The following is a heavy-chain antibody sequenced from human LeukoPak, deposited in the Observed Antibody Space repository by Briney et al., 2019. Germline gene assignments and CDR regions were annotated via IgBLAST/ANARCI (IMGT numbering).Heavy chain of an antibody. CDR1: GYTFLDYG. D-gene: IGHD5-24*01. Sequence: GASVKVSCKTFGYTFLDYGISWLPQAPGQGLEWMGLVGPYNGKTQYSQKLQGRITLPTDTLTNTAFMELTSLSPDDTAIYYCTRDFSAKMATITDIWGQGTLVAVSS. V-gene: IGHV1-18*01. J-gene: IGHJ4*02. CDR3: TRDFSAKMATITDI. CDR2: VGPYNGKT.